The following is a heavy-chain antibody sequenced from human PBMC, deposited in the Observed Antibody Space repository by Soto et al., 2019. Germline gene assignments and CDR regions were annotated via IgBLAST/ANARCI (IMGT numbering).Heavy chain of an antibody. Sequence: SETLSLTCTVSGGSISSYYWSWVRQPPGKGLEWIGYIYYSGSTNYNPSLKSRVTISVDTSKNQFSLKLSSVTAADTAVYYCARDSWGGMDVWGQGTTVTVSS. CDR1: GGSISSYY. CDR3: ARDSWGGMDV. V-gene: IGHV4-59*01. J-gene: IGHJ6*02. CDR2: IYYSGST. D-gene: IGHD3-16*01.